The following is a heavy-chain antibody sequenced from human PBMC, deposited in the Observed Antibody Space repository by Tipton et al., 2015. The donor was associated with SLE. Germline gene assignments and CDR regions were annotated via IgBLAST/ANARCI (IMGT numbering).Heavy chain of an antibody. CDR2: IYTSGST. D-gene: IGHD3-3*01. Sequence: TLPLTCTVSGGSISRGSYYWSWIRQPAGKGLEWIGRIYTSGSTNYNPSLKSRVTISVDTSKNQFSLKLSSVTAADTAVYYCARDDFWSGREWFDPWGQGTLVTVSS. CDR1: GGSISRGSYY. CDR3: ARDDFWSGREWFDP. J-gene: IGHJ5*02. V-gene: IGHV4-61*02.